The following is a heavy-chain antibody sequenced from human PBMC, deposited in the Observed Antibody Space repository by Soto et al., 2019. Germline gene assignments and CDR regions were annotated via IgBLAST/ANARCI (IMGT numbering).Heavy chain of an antibody. Sequence: ASVKVSCKASGYTFTSYYMHWVRQAPGQGLEWMGIINPSGGSTSHAQKFQGRVTMTRDTSTSTVYMELSSLRSEDTAVYYCARDYLGGHYYYGMDVWGQGTTVTVSS. CDR2: INPSGGST. CDR1: GYTFTSYY. CDR3: ARDYLGGHYYYGMDV. J-gene: IGHJ6*02. V-gene: IGHV1-46*01.